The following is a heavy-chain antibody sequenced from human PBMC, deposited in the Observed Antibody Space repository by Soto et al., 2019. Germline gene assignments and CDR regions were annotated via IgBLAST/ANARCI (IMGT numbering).Heavy chain of an antibody. CDR2: ILVGGST. J-gene: IGHJ3*02. CDR3: AKATATGGGAFEI. V-gene: IGHV3-23*01. CDR1: GFICSNYY. D-gene: IGHD2-8*02. Sequence: PGGSLRLSCAVSGFICSNYYMSWVRQAPGKGLEWVSTILVGGSTHYEDSVKGRFTISRDTSKNTVYLQMNSLTAGDTAVYYCAKATATGGGAFEIYGQGTLVTVSS.